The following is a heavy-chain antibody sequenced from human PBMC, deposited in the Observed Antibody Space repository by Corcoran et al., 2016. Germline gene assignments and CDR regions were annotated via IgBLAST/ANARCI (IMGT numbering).Heavy chain of an antibody. Sequence: EVQLVESGGGLVKPGGSLRLSCAASGFTFSNAWMNWVRQAPGKGLEWVGRIKTKTDGGTTDYAAPVKGRFTISRDDSKNTLFLQMNSLKTVDTAVYFCTTQGSVTNFGMVTDYYYGMDVWGQGTTVTVSS. V-gene: IGHV3-15*07. CDR3: TTQGSVTNFGMVTDYYYGMDV. CDR2: IKTKTDGGTT. CDR1: GFTFSNAW. D-gene: IGHD3-3*01. J-gene: IGHJ6*02.